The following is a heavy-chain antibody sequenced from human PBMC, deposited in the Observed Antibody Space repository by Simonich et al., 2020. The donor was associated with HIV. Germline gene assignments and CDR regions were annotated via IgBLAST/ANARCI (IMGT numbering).Heavy chain of an antibody. Sequence: EVQLVQSGAEVKKPGATVKISCTVSGYTFTYSYIHWVQQAPGKGPEWRGLVHPEDGEKINAGNFQDRVTITADTSTDTAYMELSSLRSEDTAIYYCATKADFYYDNSGLVRWGHGTLVTVSS. J-gene: IGHJ4*01. D-gene: IGHD3-22*01. V-gene: IGHV1-69-2*01. CDR2: VHPEDGEK. CDR1: GYTFTYSY. CDR3: ATKADFYYDNSGLVR.